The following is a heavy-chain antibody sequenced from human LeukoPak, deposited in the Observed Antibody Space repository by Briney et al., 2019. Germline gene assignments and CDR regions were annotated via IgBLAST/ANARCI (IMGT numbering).Heavy chain of an antibody. CDR3: ARDPGSSRLQVVY. D-gene: IGHD6-6*01. J-gene: IGHJ4*02. Sequence: GGSLRLSCAASGLPFSTYGMHWVRQAPGKGLGWMAVIWYDGSNKYYAESVKGRFTISRDNSKNTLYLQMNSLRAEDTAVYYCARDPGSSRLQVVYWGQGTLVTVSS. CDR2: IWYDGSNK. V-gene: IGHV3-33*01. CDR1: GLPFSTYG.